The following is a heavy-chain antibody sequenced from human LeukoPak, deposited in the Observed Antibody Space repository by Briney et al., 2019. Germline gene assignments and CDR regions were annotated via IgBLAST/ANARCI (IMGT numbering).Heavy chain of an antibody. D-gene: IGHD3-22*01. CDR1: GYTFTSYA. V-gene: IGHV7-4-1*02. CDR2: INTYTGNP. Sequence: ASVKVSCKASGYTFTSYAMNWVRQAPGQGLEWMGWINTYTGNPTYAQGFTGQFVLSLDTSVSTAYLQISSLKAEDTAVYYCARWDYDSSGYALYYFDYWGQGTLVTVSS. J-gene: IGHJ4*02. CDR3: ARWDYDSSGYALYYFDY.